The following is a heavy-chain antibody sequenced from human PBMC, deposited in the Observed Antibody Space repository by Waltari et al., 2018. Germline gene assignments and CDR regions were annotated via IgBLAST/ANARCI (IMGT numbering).Heavy chain of an antibody. CDR2: INHSGST. CDR1: GGSFSGYY. CDR3: ARGNSIAAAPLNWFDP. Sequence: QVQLQQWGAGLLKPSETLSLTCAVYGGSFSGYYWSWIRQRPGKGLEWIGEINHSGSTNYNPSLKSRVTISVDTSKNQFSLKLSSVTAADTAVYYCARGNSIAAAPLNWFDPWGQGTLVTVSS. J-gene: IGHJ5*02. V-gene: IGHV4-34*01. D-gene: IGHD6-13*01.